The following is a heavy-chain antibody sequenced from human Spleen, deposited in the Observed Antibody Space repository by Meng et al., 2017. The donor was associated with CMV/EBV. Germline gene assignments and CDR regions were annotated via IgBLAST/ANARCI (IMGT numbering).Heavy chain of an antibody. CDR1: GGSVTSSH. CDR2: IYYSGST. D-gene: IGHD3-10*01. V-gene: IGHV4-59*02. J-gene: IGHJ6*02. Sequence: SETLSLTCSVSGGSVTSSHWSWIRQPPGKGLEWIGYIYYSGSTNYNPSLKSRVTISVDTSKNQFSLKLSSVTAADTAVYFCARGVDYYYGMDVWGQGTTVTVSS. CDR3: ARGVDYYYGMDV.